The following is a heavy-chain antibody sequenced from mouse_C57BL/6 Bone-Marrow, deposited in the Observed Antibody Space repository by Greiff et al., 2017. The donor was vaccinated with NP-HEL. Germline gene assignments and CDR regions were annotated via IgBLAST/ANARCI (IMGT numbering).Heavy chain of an antibody. D-gene: IGHD1-1*01. CDR2: LYPGDGDT. V-gene: IGHV1-82*01. CDR1: GYAFSSSW. CDR3: ARTGSP. Sequence: QVQLQQSGPELVKPGASVKISCKASGYAFSSSWMHWVKQRPGKGLEWIGRLYPGDGDTNYQGKFKGKATLTADTSSSAAYMQLSSLTAEDSAVYVCARTGSPWGQGTTLTVSS. J-gene: IGHJ2*01.